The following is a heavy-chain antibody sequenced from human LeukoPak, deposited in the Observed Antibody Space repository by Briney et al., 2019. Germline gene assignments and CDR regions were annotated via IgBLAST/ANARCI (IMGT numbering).Heavy chain of an antibody. CDR3: ARGFWFDSSAFSA. D-gene: IGHD3-22*01. V-gene: IGHV4-4*07. CDR2: IYTSGST. CDR1: GGSFSIYY. J-gene: IGHJ5*02. Sequence: PSETLSLTCTVSGGSFSIYYWTWIRQPAGKGLEWIGRIYTSGSTNYNPSLKSRVTMSVDTSKNQFSLKLSSVTAADAAVYYCARGFWFDSSAFSAWGQGTLVTVSS.